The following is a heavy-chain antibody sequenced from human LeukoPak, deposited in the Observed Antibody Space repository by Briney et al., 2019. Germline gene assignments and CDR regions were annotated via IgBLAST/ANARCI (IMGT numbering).Heavy chain of an antibody. CDR1: GYTFTGYY. CDR3: ARAGHHHYKYGDYPPLYYYYYMDV. D-gene: IGHD4-17*01. CDR2: IIPILGIA. Sequence: GASVKVSCKASGYTFTGYYMHWVRQAPGQGLEWMGRIIPILGIANYAQKFQGRVTITADKSTSTAYMELSSLRSEDTAVYYCARAGHHHYKYGDYPPLYYYYYMDVWGKGTTITVSS. V-gene: IGHV1-69*04. J-gene: IGHJ6*03.